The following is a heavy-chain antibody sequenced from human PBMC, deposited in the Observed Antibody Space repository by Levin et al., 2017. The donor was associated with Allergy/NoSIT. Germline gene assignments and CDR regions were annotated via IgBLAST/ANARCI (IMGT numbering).Heavy chain of an antibody. V-gene: IGHV3-15*01. Sequence: GGSLRLSCAASGVIFTNTWMSWVRQFPGKGLEWIGRIKSNTDGGTTDYAAPVKGRFTISRDDPVNTLYLQMNSLKSEDSAIYYGTTDLRREQPPGTGFWGQGPLVTVSS. D-gene: IGHD1-26*01. CDR3: TTDLRREQPPGTGF. CDR2: IKSNTDGGTT. J-gene: IGHJ4*02. CDR1: GVIFTNTW.